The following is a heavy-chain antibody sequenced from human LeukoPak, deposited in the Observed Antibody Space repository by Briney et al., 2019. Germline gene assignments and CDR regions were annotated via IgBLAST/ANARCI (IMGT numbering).Heavy chain of an antibody. CDR1: GFTFSRHA. Sequence: GGSLRLSCAGSGFTFSRHAVTWVRQAPGKRLEWVSTISGSGGSIYYAESVKGRFTISRDNAKNSLYLQMNSLRDEDTAVYYCARVGEFDYWGQGTQVTVSS. J-gene: IGHJ4*02. CDR3: ARVGEFDY. CDR2: ISGSGGSI. D-gene: IGHD3-10*01. V-gene: IGHV3-23*01.